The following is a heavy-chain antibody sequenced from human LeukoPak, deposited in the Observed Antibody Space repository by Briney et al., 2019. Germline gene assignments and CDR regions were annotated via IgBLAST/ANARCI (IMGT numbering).Heavy chain of an antibody. D-gene: IGHD1-26*01. J-gene: IGHJ3*02. CDR1: GYTFTSYG. CDR3: ARGGRGYSGSYAFDI. CDR2: ISAYNGNT. V-gene: IGHV1-18*01. Sequence: ASVKVSCKASGYTFTSYGISWVRQAPGQGLEWMGWISAYNGNTNYAQKLQGRVTMTTDTSTSTAYMELRSRRPDDTAVYYCARGGRGYSGSYAFDIWGQGTMVTVSS.